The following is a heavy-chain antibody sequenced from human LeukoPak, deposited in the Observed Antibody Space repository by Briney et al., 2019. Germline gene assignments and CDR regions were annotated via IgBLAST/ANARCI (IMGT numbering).Heavy chain of an antibody. V-gene: IGHV4-59*01. Sequence: SETLSHTCTVSGGSISSYYWNWIRQPPGKGLEWIGYIFYSGITNYNPSLKSRVTISVDTSKKQFSLKLTSVTAADTAVYYCARDSGSYPHWFAPWGQGTLVTVSS. D-gene: IGHD1-26*01. CDR3: ARDSGSYPHWFAP. J-gene: IGHJ5*02. CDR2: IFYSGIT. CDR1: GGSISSYY.